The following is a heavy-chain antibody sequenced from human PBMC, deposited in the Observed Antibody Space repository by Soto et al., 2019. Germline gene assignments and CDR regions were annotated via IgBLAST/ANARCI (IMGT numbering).Heavy chain of an antibody. J-gene: IGHJ4*02. D-gene: IGHD6-25*01. V-gene: IGHV1-46*03. CDR3: ARHLAAGDS. Sequence: GASVKVSCKASEYTFTSYYIHWVRQAPGQGLEWMAIVNPTGGSTNYAQKFQGRVTVTFDTSTSTVFMELNSLRYEDTAVYYCARHLAAGDSWGQGTLVTVSS. CDR1: EYTFTSYY. CDR2: VNPTGGST.